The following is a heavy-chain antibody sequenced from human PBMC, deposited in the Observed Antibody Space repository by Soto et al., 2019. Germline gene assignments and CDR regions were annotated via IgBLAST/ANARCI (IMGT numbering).Heavy chain of an antibody. CDR2: ISSSSSYT. Sequence: QVQLVESGGGLVKPGGSLRLSCAASGFTFSDYYMSWIRQAPGKGLEWVSYISSSSSYTNYADSVKGRFTISRDNAKNSLYLQMNSLRAEDTAVYYCASDFPQEPTALITIFGVVTLYGMDVWGQGTTVTVSS. D-gene: IGHD3-3*01. CDR3: ASDFPQEPTALITIFGVVTLYGMDV. CDR1: GFTFSDYY. V-gene: IGHV3-11*06. J-gene: IGHJ6*02.